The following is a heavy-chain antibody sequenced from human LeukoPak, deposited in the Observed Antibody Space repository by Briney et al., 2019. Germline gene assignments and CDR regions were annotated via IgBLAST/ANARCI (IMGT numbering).Heavy chain of an antibody. CDR1: GGSISSYY. D-gene: IGHD1-26*01. Sequence: SEILSLPCTVSGGSISSYYWSWLRQPAGKGLEWLRRIYTSGSTNYNASLKSRVSMSVDTSKNQFSLKLSSVTAADTAVFYCARENSGSYREFDYWGQGTLVTVSS. J-gene: IGHJ4*02. V-gene: IGHV4-4*07. CDR3: ARENSGSYREFDY. CDR2: IYTSGST.